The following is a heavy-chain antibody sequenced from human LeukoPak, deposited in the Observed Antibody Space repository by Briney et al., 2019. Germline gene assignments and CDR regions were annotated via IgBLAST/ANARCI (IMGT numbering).Heavy chain of an antibody. V-gene: IGHV3-48*03. CDR1: GFTFSSYE. D-gene: IGHD3-22*01. Sequence: PGGSLRLSCAASGFTFSSYEMNWVRQAPGKGLEWVSYISSSGSTIYYADSVKGRFTISRDNAKNSLYLQMNSLRAEDTAVYYCARDLFDYDSSGRFGYWGQGTLVTVSS. CDR2: ISSSGSTI. J-gene: IGHJ4*02. CDR3: ARDLFDYDSSGRFGY.